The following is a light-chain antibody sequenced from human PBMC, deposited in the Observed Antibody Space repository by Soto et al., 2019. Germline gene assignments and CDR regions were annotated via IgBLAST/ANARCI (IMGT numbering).Light chain of an antibody. V-gene: IGLV2-14*01. CDR2: GVT. CDR1: SSDVGAYNY. Sequence: QSVLTQPASVSGSPGQSITISCTGTSSDVGAYNYVSWYQQYPGKAPKLMIYGVTNRPSGVSNRFSGSKTGNTAPLTISGLQAEDEADYYCFSHRGGDYHVFGTGTKVNVL. CDR3: FSHRGGDYHV. J-gene: IGLJ1*01.